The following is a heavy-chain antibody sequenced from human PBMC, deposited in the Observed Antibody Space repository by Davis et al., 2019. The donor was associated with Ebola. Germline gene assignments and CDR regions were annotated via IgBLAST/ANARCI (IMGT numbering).Heavy chain of an antibody. CDR2: IYYSGST. CDR3: AREGGAAAGCFDP. V-gene: IGHV4-31*03. CDR1: GGSISSSGYY. D-gene: IGHD6-13*01. J-gene: IGHJ5*02. Sequence: PSETLSLTCTVSGGSISSSGYYWSWIRQHPGKGLEWIGYIYYSGSTYYSPSLQSRVTISADTSKNQFSLKLSSVTAADTAVYYCAREGGAAAGCFDPWGQGTLVTVSS.